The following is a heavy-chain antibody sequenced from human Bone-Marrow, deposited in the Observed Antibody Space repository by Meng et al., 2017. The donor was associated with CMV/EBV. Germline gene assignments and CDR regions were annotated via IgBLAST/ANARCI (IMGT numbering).Heavy chain of an antibody. CDR2: IYSGGST. CDR1: GFTFSTYA. CDR3: ARGSFRVQTLY. D-gene: IGHD3-10*01. Sequence: GGSLRLSCAASGFTFSTYAMHWVRQAPGKGLEWVSVIYSGGSTYNADSVKGRFTISRDNSKNTLYLQMNSLRAEDTAVYYCARGSFRVQTLYWGQGTLVTFSS. J-gene: IGHJ4*02. V-gene: IGHV3-53*01.